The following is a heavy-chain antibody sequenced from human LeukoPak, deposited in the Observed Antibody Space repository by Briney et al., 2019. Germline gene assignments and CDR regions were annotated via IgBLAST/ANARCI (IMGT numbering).Heavy chain of an antibody. CDR2: ISSSSSTI. CDR3: ARDLASQNTYYYDPTDAFDI. V-gene: IGHV3-48*01. J-gene: IGHJ3*02. D-gene: IGHD3-22*01. Sequence: GGSLRLSCAASGFTFSSYSMNWVRQAPGKGLEWVSYISSSSSTIYYADSVKGRFTISRDNAKISLYLQMNSLRAEDTAVYYCARDLASQNTYYYDPTDAFDIWGQGTMVTVSS. CDR1: GFTFSSYS.